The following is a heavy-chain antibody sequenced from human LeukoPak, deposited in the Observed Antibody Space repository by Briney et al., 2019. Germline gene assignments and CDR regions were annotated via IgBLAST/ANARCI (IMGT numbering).Heavy chain of an antibody. CDR3: AKSYYDFLSGFHYYYGMDA. J-gene: IGHJ6*02. V-gene: IGHV3-7*01. CDR1: GFTFSSYW. D-gene: IGHD3-3*01. CDR2: IKQDGSEK. Sequence: GGSLRLSCAASGFTFSSYWMSWVRQAPGKGLEWVANIKQDGSEKYNVDSVKGRFTISRDNAKNSLYLQMNSLRAEDTAVYYCAKSYYDFLSGFHYYYGMDAWGQGTTVTVSS.